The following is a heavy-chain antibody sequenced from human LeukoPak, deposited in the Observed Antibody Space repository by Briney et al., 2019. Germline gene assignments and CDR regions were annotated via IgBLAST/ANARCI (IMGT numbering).Heavy chain of an antibody. J-gene: IGHJ4*02. CDR2: ISSSGNTK. CDR1: GFTVSSNY. D-gene: IGHD2-2*01. Sequence: GSLRLSCAASGFTVSSNYMSWIRQAPGKGLEWVSYISSSGNTKYYADSVKGRFTISRDNAKNSLYLQMNSLRAEDTAVYYCARRLAQLGNDYWGQGSLVTVSS. V-gene: IGHV3-11*01. CDR3: ARRLAQLGNDY.